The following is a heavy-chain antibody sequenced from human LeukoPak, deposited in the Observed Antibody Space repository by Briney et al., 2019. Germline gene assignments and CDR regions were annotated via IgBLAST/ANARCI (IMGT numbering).Heavy chain of an antibody. J-gene: IGHJ4*02. CDR2: ITHSGNT. Sequence: SETLSLTCAVYGGSSSAYYWSWIRQPPGKGLEWIAEITHSGNTNYNMTLKSRVTISVDTSKNQFSLKLTSVTAADTAVYYCSQLSDTSGYRQDYWGQGTVVTVSS. CDR3: SQLSDTSGYRQDY. CDR1: GGSSSAYY. V-gene: IGHV4-34*01. D-gene: IGHD3-22*01.